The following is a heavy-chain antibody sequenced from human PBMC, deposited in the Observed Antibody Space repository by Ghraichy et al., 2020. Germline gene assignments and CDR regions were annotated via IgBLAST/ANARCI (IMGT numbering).Heavy chain of an antibody. J-gene: IGHJ3*01. CDR2: IWYDGSNK. Sequence: LSLTCAASGFTFTSHAMYWVRQAPGKGLEWVAVIWYDGSNKHYADSVKGRFTISRDNSKNTLHLQMNSLRAEDTAMYYCAGFHGDIALWGQGTMVTVSS. CDR3: AGFHGDIAL. V-gene: IGHV3-33*07. CDR1: GFTFTSHA. D-gene: IGHD2-15*01.